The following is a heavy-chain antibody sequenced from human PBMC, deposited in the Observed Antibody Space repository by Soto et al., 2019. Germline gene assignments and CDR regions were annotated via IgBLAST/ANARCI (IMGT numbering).Heavy chain of an antibody. CDR2: VSHDGRNT. V-gene: IGHV3-30*18. J-gene: IGHJ4*02. CDR1: GFTFSDYA. D-gene: IGHD6-19*01. CDR3: AKGGRQWLVTSAFNY. Sequence: VQLVESGGGVVQPGRSLRLSCAASGFTFSDYAMHWVRQAPGKGLEWVAVVSHDGRNTHYADSVKGRFTISRDSSKTTVSLETTRPRAEAAAVYCCAKGGRQWLVTSAFNYWGPGALVTVSS.